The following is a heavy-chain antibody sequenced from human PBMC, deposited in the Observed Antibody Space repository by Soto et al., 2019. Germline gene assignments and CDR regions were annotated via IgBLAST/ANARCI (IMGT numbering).Heavy chain of an antibody. J-gene: IGHJ4*02. D-gene: IGHD5-12*01. CDR3: ARIGGGYDSSLDFDY. Sequence: PGGSLRLSCASSVFTFISSWMRWVRQAPGKRLEWVANIKQDGSEKYYVDSVKGRFTISRDNAKNSLYLQMNSLRAEDTAVYYWARIGGGYDSSLDFDYWGQGTLVTVSS. CDR1: VFTFISSW. CDR2: IKQDGSEK. V-gene: IGHV3-7*03.